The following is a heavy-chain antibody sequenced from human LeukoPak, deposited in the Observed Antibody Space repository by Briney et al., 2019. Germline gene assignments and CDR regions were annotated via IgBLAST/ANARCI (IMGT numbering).Heavy chain of an antibody. J-gene: IGHJ6*02. Sequence: SETLSLTCTVSGDSIRNYYWSWIRQPPGKGLECIGYIYYSGSTNYNPSLKSRVTISVDTSKNQFSLKLSSVTAADTAVYYCARRGYSGYDKGYYYGMDVWGQGTTVTVSS. CDR2: IYYSGST. CDR3: ARRGYSGYDKGYYYGMDV. CDR1: GDSIRNYY. D-gene: IGHD5-12*01. V-gene: IGHV4-59*01.